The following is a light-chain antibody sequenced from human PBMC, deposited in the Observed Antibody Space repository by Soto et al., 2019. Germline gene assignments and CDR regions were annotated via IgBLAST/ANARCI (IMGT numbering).Light chain of an antibody. CDR1: QSVSSKY. J-gene: IGKJ2*01. Sequence: EIVLTQSPGTLSLSLGERATLSCRASQSVSSKYVAWYQQKPGQAPSLLIYGTSNSAADVPDRLSATGSWTDFSLTISRLQPEDFAVYYCQHYGSSPPDTFGQGTKVEIK. CDR3: QHYGSSPPDT. CDR2: GTS. V-gene: IGKV3-20*01.